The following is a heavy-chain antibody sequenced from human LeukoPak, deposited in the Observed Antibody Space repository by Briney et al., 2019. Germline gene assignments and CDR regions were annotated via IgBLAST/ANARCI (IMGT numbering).Heavy chain of an antibody. J-gene: IGHJ4*02. Sequence: SETVSLTCTVSGASITSYYWSWIRQPPGKGLEWIGSIYYSGSTNYNPSLKSRVTISVDTSKNQFSLKLSSVTAADTAVYYCASGSYYFDYWGQGALVTVSS. CDR3: ASGSYYFDY. CDR1: GASITSYY. D-gene: IGHD1-26*01. CDR2: IYYSGST. V-gene: IGHV4-59*08.